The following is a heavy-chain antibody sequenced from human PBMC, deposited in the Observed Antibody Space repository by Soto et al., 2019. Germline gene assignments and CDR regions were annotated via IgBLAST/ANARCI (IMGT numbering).Heavy chain of an antibody. Sequence: QVQLVQSGAEVKKPGSSVKVSCKASGGTFSSYAISWVRQAPGQGLEWMGGIIPIFGTANYAQKFQGRVTITADESTSTAYMELSSLRSEDTAVYYCARGPNYDSSGYYYAWYYYGMEVWGQGTTVTVSS. CDR2: IIPIFGTA. J-gene: IGHJ6*02. CDR1: GGTFSSYA. CDR3: ARGPNYDSSGYYYAWYYYGMEV. V-gene: IGHV1-69*01. D-gene: IGHD3-22*01.